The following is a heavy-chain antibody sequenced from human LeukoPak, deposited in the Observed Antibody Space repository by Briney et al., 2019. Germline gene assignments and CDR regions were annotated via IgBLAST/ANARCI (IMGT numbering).Heavy chain of an antibody. CDR3: ARDHSGYDQGYFDY. Sequence: PSETLSLTCTVSGGSISSYYWSWIRQPPRKGLEWVGYIYYSGSTNYNPSLKSRVTISVDTSKNQFSLKLSSVTAADTAVYYCARDHSGYDQGYFDYWGQGTLVTVSS. J-gene: IGHJ4*02. V-gene: IGHV4-59*01. CDR1: GGSISSYY. CDR2: IYYSGST. D-gene: IGHD5-12*01.